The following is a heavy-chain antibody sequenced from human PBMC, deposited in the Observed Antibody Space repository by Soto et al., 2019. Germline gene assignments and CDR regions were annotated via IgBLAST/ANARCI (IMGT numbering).Heavy chain of an antibody. CDR1: GYTFTICY. Sequence: ASVKVSCKASGYTFTICYMHWVRQATGQGLEWMGRINPSSGSTNYAQKLQGRVTMTTDTSTSTAYMELRSLRSDDTAVYYCARDWLMTTVNLDYWGQGTLVTVSS. J-gene: IGHJ4*02. V-gene: IGHV1-46*01. D-gene: IGHD4-4*01. CDR2: INPSSGST. CDR3: ARDWLMTTVNLDY.